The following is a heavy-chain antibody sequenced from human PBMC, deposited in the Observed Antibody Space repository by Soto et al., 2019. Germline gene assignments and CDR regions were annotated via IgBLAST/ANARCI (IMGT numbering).Heavy chain of an antibody. J-gene: IGHJ5*02. CDR3: ARVLVEAAGTVCFDP. D-gene: IGHD6-13*01. CDR2: IYHSGST. V-gene: IGHV4-30-2*01. Sequence: SETLSLTCAVSGGSISSGGYSWSWIRQPPGKGLEWIGYIYHSGSTYYNPSLKSRVTISVDRSKNQFSLKLSSVTAADTAVYYCARVLVEAAGTVCFDPWGQGTLVTVSS. CDR1: GGSISSGGYS.